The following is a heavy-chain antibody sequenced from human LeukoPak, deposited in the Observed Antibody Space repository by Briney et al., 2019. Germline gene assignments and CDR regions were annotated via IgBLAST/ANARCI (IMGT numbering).Heavy chain of an antibody. D-gene: IGHD5-18*01. CDR2: ISSSSSYI. J-gene: IGHJ6*04. Sequence: GGSLRLSCAASGLTFSSYSMNWVRQAPGKGLEWVSSISSSSSYIYYADSVKGRFTISRDNAKNSLYLQMNSLRAEDTAVYYCARVDTAMVPPYYYYGMDIWGKGTTVTVSS. V-gene: IGHV3-21*01. CDR3: ARVDTAMVPPYYYYGMDI. CDR1: GLTFSSYS.